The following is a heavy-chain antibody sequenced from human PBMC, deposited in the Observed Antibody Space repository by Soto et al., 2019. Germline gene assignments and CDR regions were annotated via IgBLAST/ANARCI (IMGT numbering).Heavy chain of an antibody. CDR2: IHPGDSDT. Sequence: GESLKISCDGSGYSFPIYLIVWVRQMPGKGLEWMGIIHPGDSDTKYSPSFQGLVTISADKSISTAYLQWSSLRASDTAIYYCARHDYGFGMDVWGQGTTVTVSS. CDR3: ARHDYGFGMDV. J-gene: IGHJ6*02. V-gene: IGHV5-51*01. D-gene: IGHD4-17*01. CDR1: GYSFPIYL.